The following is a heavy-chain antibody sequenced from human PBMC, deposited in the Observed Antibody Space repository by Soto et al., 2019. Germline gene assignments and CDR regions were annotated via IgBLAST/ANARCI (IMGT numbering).Heavy chain of an antibody. D-gene: IGHD6-13*01. V-gene: IGHV3-23*01. CDR3: AKVAAAAIWGFFDY. CDR1: AFTISSFA. CDR2: ISGRSGST. Sequence: PGRSLRHSSAVAAFTISSFAMRWVRQAPGKGLEWVSAISGRSGSTYYADSVKGRFTISRDNSKNTLYMQMNSLRAEDTAVYYCAKVAAAAIWGFFDYWGQGTLVTVSS. J-gene: IGHJ4*02.